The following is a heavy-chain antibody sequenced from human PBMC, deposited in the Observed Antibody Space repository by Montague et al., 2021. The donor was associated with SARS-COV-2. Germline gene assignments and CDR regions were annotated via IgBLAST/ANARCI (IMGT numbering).Heavy chain of an antibody. CDR1: GGSISSYY. J-gene: IGHJ4*02. CDR2: IYYSGST. Sequence: SETLSLTCTVSGGSISSYYWSWIRQPPGKGLEWIGYIYYSGSTNYNPSLKSRVTISVDTSKNQFSLKLSSVTAADTAVHYCARASVARKVLDYWGQGTLVTVSS. V-gene: IGHV4-59*01. D-gene: IGHD6-19*01. CDR3: ARASVARKVLDY.